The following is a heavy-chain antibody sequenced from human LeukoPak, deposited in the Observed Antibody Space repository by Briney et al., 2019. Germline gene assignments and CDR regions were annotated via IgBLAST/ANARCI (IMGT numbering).Heavy chain of an antibody. D-gene: IGHD2-2*01. Sequence: ASVKVSCKASGYTFTSYGISWVRQAPGQGLEWMGWISAYNGNTNYAQKLQGRVTMTTDTSTSTAYMELRSLRSDDTAVYYCARDVSYCSSTSCSQPDWWGQGTLVSVSS. J-gene: IGHJ4*02. CDR3: ARDVSYCSSTSCSQPDW. CDR1: GYTFTSYG. CDR2: ISAYNGNT. V-gene: IGHV1-18*01.